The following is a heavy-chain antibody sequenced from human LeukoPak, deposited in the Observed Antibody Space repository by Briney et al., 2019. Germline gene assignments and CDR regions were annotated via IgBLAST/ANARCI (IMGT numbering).Heavy chain of an antibody. Sequence: PGGSLRLSCAASGFTFRTYGMHWVRQAPGKGLEWVAVIWYDGSNKYYADSVKGRFTISRDNSKNTLYLQMNSLRAEDTAVYYCARDTQQWLAVYGMDVWGQGTTVTVSS. D-gene: IGHD6-19*01. CDR3: ARDTQQWLAVYGMDV. J-gene: IGHJ6*02. CDR1: GFTFRTYG. CDR2: IWYDGSNK. V-gene: IGHV3-33*01.